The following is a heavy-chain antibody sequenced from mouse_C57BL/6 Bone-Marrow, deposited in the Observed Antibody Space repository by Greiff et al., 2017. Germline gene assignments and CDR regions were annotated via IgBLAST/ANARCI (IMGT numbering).Heavy chain of an antibody. V-gene: IGHV1-7*01. J-gene: IGHJ2*01. CDR1: GYTFTSYW. Sequence: QVQLKQSGAELAKPGASVKLSCKASGYTFTSYWMHWVKQRPGQGLEWIGYINPSSGYTKYNQKFKDKATLTADKSSSTAYMQLSSLTYEDSAVYDCARSRRPYYYFDYWGQGTTLTVSS. CDR3: ARSRRPYYYFDY. CDR2: INPSSGYT. D-gene: IGHD1-1*01.